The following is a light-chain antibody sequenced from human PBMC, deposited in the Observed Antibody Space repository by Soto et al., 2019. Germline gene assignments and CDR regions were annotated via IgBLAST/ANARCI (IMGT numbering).Light chain of an antibody. Sequence: QSVLTQPPSVSGAPGQRVTISCTGSSSNIGAGYDVHWYQQLPGTAPKLLIYGNSNRPSGVPDRFSGSKSGTSASLAITGLHAEDEADSYCQSYDSSLSGYVVFGGGTKLTVL. V-gene: IGLV1-40*01. J-gene: IGLJ2*01. CDR2: GNS. CDR1: SSNIGAGYD. CDR3: QSYDSSLSGYVV.